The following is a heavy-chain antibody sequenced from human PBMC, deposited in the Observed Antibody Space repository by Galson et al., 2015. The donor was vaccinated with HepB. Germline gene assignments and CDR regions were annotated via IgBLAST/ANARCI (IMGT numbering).Heavy chain of an antibody. D-gene: IGHD1-26*01. CDR2: IRGSGGST. Sequence: SLRLSCAASGFTFSSYAMSWVRQAPGKGLEWVSAIRGSGGSTYYADSVKGRFTISRDNSKNTLYLQMNSLRAEDTAVYYCAKGGSWYYYYYMDVWGKGTTVIVSS. CDR3: AKGGSWYYYYYMDV. CDR1: GFTFSSYA. V-gene: IGHV3-23*01. J-gene: IGHJ6*03.